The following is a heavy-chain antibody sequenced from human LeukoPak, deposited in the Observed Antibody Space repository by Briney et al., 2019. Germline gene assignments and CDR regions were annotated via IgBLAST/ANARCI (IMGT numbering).Heavy chain of an antibody. Sequence: SETLSLTCAVSGGSISSNNWWIWVRQSPEKGLEWIGEIYHSGSTNYNPSLKSRVTISVDTSKNQFSLKLSSVTAADTAVYYCARDNGSGRLTVTTFGLFDYWGQGTLVTVSS. V-gene: IGHV4-4*02. J-gene: IGHJ4*02. CDR1: GGSISSNNW. CDR2: IYHSGST. CDR3: ARDNGSGRLTVTTFGLFDY. D-gene: IGHD4-17*01.